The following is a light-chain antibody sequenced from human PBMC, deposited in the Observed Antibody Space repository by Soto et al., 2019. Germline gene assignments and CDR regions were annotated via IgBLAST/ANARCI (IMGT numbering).Light chain of an antibody. CDR1: SSDVGGYDF. CDR2: EVS. Sequence: SALTQPASVSGSPGQSITISCTGTSSDVGGYDFVSWYQHHPGKAPTLMISEVSNRPSGVSIRFSGSKSGNTASLTISGLQAEDEADYYCSSYASSSTLYVFGTGTKVTVL. V-gene: IGLV2-14*01. J-gene: IGLJ1*01. CDR3: SSYASSSTLYV.